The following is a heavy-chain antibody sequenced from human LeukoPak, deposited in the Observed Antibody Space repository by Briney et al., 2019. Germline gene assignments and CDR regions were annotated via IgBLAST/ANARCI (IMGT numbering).Heavy chain of an antibody. CDR1: GGSISSSNW. CDR3: ARVSPYYDILTGRAFYFDY. J-gene: IGHJ4*02. V-gene: IGHV4-4*02. Sequence: SETLSLTCAVSGGSISSSNWWSWVRPPPGKGLEWVGEIYHSGSTNYNPSLKSRVTISVDKSKNQFSLKLSSVTAADTAVYYCARVSPYYDILTGRAFYFDYWGQGTLVTVSS. CDR2: IYHSGST. D-gene: IGHD3-9*01.